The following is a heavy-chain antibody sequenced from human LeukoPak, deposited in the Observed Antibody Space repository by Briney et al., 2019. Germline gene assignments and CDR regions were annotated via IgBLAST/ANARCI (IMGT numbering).Heavy chain of an antibody. Sequence: SETLSLTCTVSGGSISGYYWSWIRQPPGKGLEWIGYIYYSGSTNYNPSLKSRVTISVDTSKNQFSLKLSSVTAADTAVYYCAREAYYYGSGSRTNWGQGTLVTVSS. CDR1: GGSISGYY. D-gene: IGHD3-10*01. V-gene: IGHV4-59*01. CDR3: AREAYYYGSGSRTN. J-gene: IGHJ4*02. CDR2: IYYSGST.